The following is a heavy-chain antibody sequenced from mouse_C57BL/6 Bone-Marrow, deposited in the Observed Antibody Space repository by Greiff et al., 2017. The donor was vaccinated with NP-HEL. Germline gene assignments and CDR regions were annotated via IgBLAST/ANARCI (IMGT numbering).Heavy chain of an antibody. CDR2: IDPSDSYT. V-gene: IGHV1-50*01. CDR3: ASLGGNYGYFDV. J-gene: IGHJ1*03. D-gene: IGHD3-3*01. Sequence: QVHVKQPGAELVKPGASVKLSCKASGYTFTSYWMQWVKQRPGQGLEWIGEIDPSDSYTNYNQKFKGKATLTVDTSSSTAYMQLSSLTSEDSAVYYCASLGGNYGYFDVWGTGTTVTVSS. CDR1: GYTFTSYW.